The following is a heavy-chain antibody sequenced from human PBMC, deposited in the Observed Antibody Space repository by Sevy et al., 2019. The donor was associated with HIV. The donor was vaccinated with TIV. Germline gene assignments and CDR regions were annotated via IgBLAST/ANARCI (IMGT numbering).Heavy chain of an antibody. V-gene: IGHV3-30-3*01. D-gene: IGHD4-17*01. CDR1: GFALSNYYA. CDR2: ISYDGSDK. J-gene: IGHJ6*02. CDR3: ARPRANYVDHYFFYAMDV. Sequence: GGSLRLSCAASGFALSNYYAMHWVRQAPGKGLEWVALISYDGSDKYYADSVKGRFTISRDNFKNTLYLQMNSLTTEDTAVYYCARPRANYVDHYFFYAMDVWGQGATVTVSS.